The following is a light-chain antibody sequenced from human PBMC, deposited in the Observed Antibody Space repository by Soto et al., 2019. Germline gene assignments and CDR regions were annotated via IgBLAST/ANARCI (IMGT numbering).Light chain of an antibody. V-gene: IGKV3-20*01. J-gene: IGKJ1*01. CDR1: QSVTNNY. Sequence: IGLTQSAGTLSLYPGERATLSCRASQSVTNNYLAWFQQKPGQAPRLLMYGASSRATGIPDRFSGSGSGTDFTLTITRLEPEDFAVYYCQPYASSRTFGQGTKVDIK. CDR3: QPYASSRT. CDR2: GAS.